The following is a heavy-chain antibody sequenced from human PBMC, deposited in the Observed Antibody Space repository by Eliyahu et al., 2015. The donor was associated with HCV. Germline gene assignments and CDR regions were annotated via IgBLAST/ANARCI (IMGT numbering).Heavy chain of an antibody. V-gene: IGHV3-33*01. CDR1: GFTFSNYG. J-gene: IGHJ4*02. D-gene: IGHD2-2*01. Sequence: QVQLVESGGGVVQPGRSLRLSCAASGFTFSNYGIHWVRQAPGKGPGWVAVIWYDGSKKNYADSVKGRFTIARDNSKNAVYLQMNSLRAEDTAVYSCARDADTSSHLSYYDYWGQGTLVTVSS. CDR3: ARDADTSSHLSYYDY. CDR2: IWYDGSKK.